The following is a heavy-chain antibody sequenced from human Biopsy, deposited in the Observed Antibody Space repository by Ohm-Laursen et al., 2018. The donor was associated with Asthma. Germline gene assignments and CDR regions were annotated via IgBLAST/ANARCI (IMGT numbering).Heavy chain of an antibody. CDR3: ASDFPKDYVRYNFQF. Sequence: ASVKVSCKISGYSLTDLSMHWVRQAPGQGLEWMGEHDHEEGGTVNARRFQGRVTMTEDTSTDTAYMGLSSLSSDDTAVYYCASDFPKDYVRYNFQFWGQGTLVTVSS. CDR1: GYSLTDLS. J-gene: IGHJ4*02. D-gene: IGHD4-17*01. CDR2: HDHEEGGT. V-gene: IGHV1-24*01.